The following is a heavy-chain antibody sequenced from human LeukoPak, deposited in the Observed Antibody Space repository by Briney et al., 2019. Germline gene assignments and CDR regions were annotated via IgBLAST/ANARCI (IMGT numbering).Heavy chain of an antibody. V-gene: IGHV3-30*04. CDR1: GFTFSSYA. CDR3: ARGLNLYYFDY. Sequence: PGRSLRLSCAASGFTFSSYAMHSVRHAPGKGLEWVAVISYDGSNKYYADSVKGRFTISRDNSKNTLYLQMNSLRAEDTAVYYCARGLNLYYFDYWGQGTLVTVSS. CDR2: ISYDGSNK. D-gene: IGHD1-14*01. J-gene: IGHJ4*02.